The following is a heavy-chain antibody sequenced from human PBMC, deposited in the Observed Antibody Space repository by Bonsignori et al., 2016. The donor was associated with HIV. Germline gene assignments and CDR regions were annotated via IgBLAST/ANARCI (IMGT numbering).Heavy chain of an antibody. CDR2: ISYDGSNK. Sequence: WIRQPPGKGLEWVAVISYDGSNKYYADSVKGRFTISRDNSKNTLYLQMNSLRAEDTAVYYCAKDPAFDDFWSGYSYLDYWGQGTLVTVSS. J-gene: IGHJ4*02. V-gene: IGHV3-30*18. D-gene: IGHD3-3*01. CDR3: AKDPAFDDFWSGYSYLDY.